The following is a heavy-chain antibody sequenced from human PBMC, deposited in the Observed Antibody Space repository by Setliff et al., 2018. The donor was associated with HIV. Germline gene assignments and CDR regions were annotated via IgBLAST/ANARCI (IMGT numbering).Heavy chain of an antibody. D-gene: IGHD6-13*01. CDR1: GYTFTSYG. CDR3: ARGSHSVGTSWPFDH. Sequence: ASVKVSCKASGYTFTSYGISWVRQAPGQGLEWMGWINTNTGNPTYAQGFTGRFVFSLDTSVSTAYLQISSLKAEDTAMYYCARGSHSVGTSWPFDHWGQGTQVTVSS. J-gene: IGHJ4*02. V-gene: IGHV7-4-1*02. CDR2: INTNTGNP.